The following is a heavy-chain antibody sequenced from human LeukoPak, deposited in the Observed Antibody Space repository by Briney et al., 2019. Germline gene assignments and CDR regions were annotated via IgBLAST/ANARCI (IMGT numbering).Heavy chain of an antibody. CDR2: ISTTGDRT. V-gene: IGHV3-23*01. Sequence: GGSLRLSCAASGFTFNSYAMIWVRQAPGKGLESISSISTTGDRTYYADSVKGRFAISRDNSKNTLYLQMNSLRAEDAAVYYCAKNGWYSFDYWGQGTLVTVSS. CDR1: GFTFNSYA. J-gene: IGHJ4*02. D-gene: IGHD6-19*01. CDR3: AKNGWYSFDY.